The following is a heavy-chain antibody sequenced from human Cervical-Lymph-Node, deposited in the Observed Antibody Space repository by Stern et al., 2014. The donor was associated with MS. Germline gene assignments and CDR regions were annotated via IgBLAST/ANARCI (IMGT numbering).Heavy chain of an antibody. D-gene: IGHD2-2*02. V-gene: IGHV7-4-1*02. CDR2: INTNNGNP. CDR1: GYTFKSYA. Sequence: VQLVQSGSELKKPGASVKVSCKASGYTFKSYAINWVRQAPGQGLEWMGWINTNNGNPTYAQGFTGRFVFSLDTSVSTAYLQITTLKAEDTAVYYCAIHSYTRFFDHWGQGTLVTVSS. J-gene: IGHJ4*02. CDR3: AIHSYTRFFDH.